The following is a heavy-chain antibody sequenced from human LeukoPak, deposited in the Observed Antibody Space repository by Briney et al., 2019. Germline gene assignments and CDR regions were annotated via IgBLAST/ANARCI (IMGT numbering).Heavy chain of an antibody. Sequence: SQTLSLTCTVSGGSISSGSYYWSWIRQPAGKGLEWIGRIYTSGSTNYNPSLKSRVTISVDTSKNQFSLKLSSVTAADTAVYYCARDRAGDNSFAFDIWGQGTMVTVSS. CDR3: ARDRAGDNSFAFDI. D-gene: IGHD4-23*01. CDR2: IYTSGST. J-gene: IGHJ3*02. V-gene: IGHV4-61*02. CDR1: GGSISSGSYY.